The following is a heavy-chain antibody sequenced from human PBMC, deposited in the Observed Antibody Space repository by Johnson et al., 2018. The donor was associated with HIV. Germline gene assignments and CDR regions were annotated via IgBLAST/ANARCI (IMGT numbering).Heavy chain of an antibody. CDR1: EFSFSTYA. J-gene: IGHJ3*02. CDR2: IWYDGSNR. V-gene: IGHV3-33*01. Sequence: QVQLVESGGGVVQPGRSLRLSCAASEFSFSTYAMHWVRQAPGKGLEWVAVIWYDGSNRNYADSVKGRFTISRDNSRNAMSLQMNSLRAEDTAVYYCARELIDAFDIWGQGTMVTVSS. CDR3: ARELIDAFDI.